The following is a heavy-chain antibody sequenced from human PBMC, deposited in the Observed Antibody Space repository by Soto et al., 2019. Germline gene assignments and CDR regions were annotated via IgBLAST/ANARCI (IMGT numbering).Heavy chain of an antibody. Sequence: GGSLRLSCAASGFTFSSYAMSWVRQAPGKGLEWVSAISGSGGSTYYADSVKGRFTISRDNSKNTLYLQMNSLRAEDTAVYYCAKDSYTYYYDSSGPQVFDYWGQGTLVTVS. V-gene: IGHV3-23*01. D-gene: IGHD3-22*01. CDR2: ISGSGGST. J-gene: IGHJ4*02. CDR1: GFTFSSYA. CDR3: AKDSYTYYYDSSGPQVFDY.